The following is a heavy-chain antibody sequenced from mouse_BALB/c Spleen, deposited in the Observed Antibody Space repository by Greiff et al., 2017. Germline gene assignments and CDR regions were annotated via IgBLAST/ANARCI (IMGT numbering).Heavy chain of an antibody. V-gene: IGHV1S81*02. CDR2: INPSNGGT. J-gene: IGHJ2*01. CDR3: TREGPYYPFDY. D-gene: IGHD1-1*01. CDR1: GYTFTSYY. Sequence: QVQLQQSGAELVKPGASVKLSCKASGYTFTSYYMYWVKQRPGQGLEWIGEINPSNGGTNFNEKFKSKATLTVDKSSSTAYMQLSSLTSEDSAVYYCTREGPYYPFDYWGQGTTLTVSS.